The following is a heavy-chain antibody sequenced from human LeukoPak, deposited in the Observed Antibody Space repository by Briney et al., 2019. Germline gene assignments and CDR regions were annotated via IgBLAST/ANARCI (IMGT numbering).Heavy chain of an antibody. D-gene: IGHD4-17*01. V-gene: IGHV3-23*01. J-gene: IGHJ5*01. CDR2: ITSSQGRA. Sequence: GGSLRLSCAASGFTFSSFAMTWVRQAPGKELEWVASITSSQGRAYTTDSVKGRFTISRDNSQSTLYLQMNNLRVEDTAVYYCSKDPNGDYIGAFDSWGQGTLVTVSS. CDR1: GFTFSSFA. CDR3: SKDPNGDYIGAFDS.